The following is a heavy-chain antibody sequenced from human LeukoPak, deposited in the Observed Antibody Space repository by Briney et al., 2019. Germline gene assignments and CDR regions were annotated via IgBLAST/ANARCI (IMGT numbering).Heavy chain of an antibody. CDR2: INPNSGGT. Sequence: GASVKVSCKASGYTITGYYMHWVRQAPGQGLEWMGWINPNSGGTNYAQKFQGRVTMTRDTSISTAYMELSRLRSDDTAVYYCARLDGDYLDAFDIWGQGTMVTVSS. J-gene: IGHJ3*02. D-gene: IGHD4-17*01. CDR3: ARLDGDYLDAFDI. V-gene: IGHV1-2*02. CDR1: GYTITGYY.